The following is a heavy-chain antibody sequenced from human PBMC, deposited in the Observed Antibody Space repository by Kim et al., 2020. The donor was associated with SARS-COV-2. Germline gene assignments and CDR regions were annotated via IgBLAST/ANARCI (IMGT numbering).Heavy chain of an antibody. J-gene: IGHJ6*02. Sequence: QKFQERVTITRDMSTSTAYMELSSLRSEDTAVYYCAAGGSGSYYYYGMDVWGQGTTVTVSS. CDR3: AAGGSGSYYYYGMDV. V-gene: IGHV1-58*01. D-gene: IGHD3-10*01.